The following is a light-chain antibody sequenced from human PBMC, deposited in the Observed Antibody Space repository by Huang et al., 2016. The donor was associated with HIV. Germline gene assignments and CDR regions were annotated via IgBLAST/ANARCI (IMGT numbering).Light chain of an antibody. Sequence: EIVMTQSPGTLTVSPGERATLSCRASQSVSSNLAWYQQKPGQTPRLLIYGASTGATGIPARFSGSGSGTEFTLTISSLQSEDFGVYYCHQYTKWPSWTFGQGTKVEIK. CDR1: QSVSSN. CDR3: HQYTKWPSWT. J-gene: IGKJ1*01. V-gene: IGKV3-15*01. CDR2: GAS.